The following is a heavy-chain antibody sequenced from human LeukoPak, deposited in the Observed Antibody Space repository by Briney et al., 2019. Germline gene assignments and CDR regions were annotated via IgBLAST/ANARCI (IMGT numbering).Heavy chain of an antibody. CDR1: GFTFSSQS. Sequence: PGGSLRLSCAASGFTFSSQSMSWVRQAPGKGLEWVSGISGIGSATYYADSVKGRFTISRDTSSNTLYLQMNTLRDDDTAIYYCANARPGPMARNRGGHHWGPGTLLPVSS. CDR3: ANARPGPMARNRGGHH. D-gene: IGHD2-2*02. V-gene: IGHV3-23*01. J-gene: IGHJ5*02. CDR2: ISGIGSAT.